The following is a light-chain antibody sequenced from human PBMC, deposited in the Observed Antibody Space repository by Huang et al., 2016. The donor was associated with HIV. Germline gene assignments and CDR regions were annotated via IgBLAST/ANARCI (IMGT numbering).Light chain of an antibody. CDR1: QSVSAY. CDR3: QQRSDWPLT. Sequence: EIVLTQSPATLSLSPGERATLSCRASQSVSAYLAWYQQKPGKAPRLLIYGASNRATGIPARFSGRGSGTDFTLTISSLEPEDFAVYYCQQRSDWPLTFGGGTKVEIK. V-gene: IGKV3-11*01. J-gene: IGKJ4*01. CDR2: GAS.